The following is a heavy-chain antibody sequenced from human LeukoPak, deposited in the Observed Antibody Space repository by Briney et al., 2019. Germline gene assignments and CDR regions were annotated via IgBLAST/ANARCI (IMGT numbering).Heavy chain of an antibody. Sequence: GGSLRLSCAASGFIFSDYYMSWIRRAPGKGLEWVSYISNSGSTIYYVDSVKGRFTISRDNAKNSLYLQMNSLRAEDTAVYYCTREERYYDYVWGSYRYLYYFDYWGQGTLVTVSS. CDR2: ISNSGSTI. CDR3: TREERYYDYVWGSYRYLYYFDY. J-gene: IGHJ4*02. D-gene: IGHD3-16*02. CDR1: GFIFSDYY. V-gene: IGHV3-11*01.